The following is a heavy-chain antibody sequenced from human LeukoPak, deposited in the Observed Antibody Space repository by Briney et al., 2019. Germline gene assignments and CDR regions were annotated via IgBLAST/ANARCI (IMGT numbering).Heavy chain of an antibody. CDR3: VAGGWHYLDY. V-gene: IGHV3-48*03. CDR2: ISSSGSTI. Sequence: GGSLRLSCAASGLTFSNFEMNWVRQAPGKGLEWISYISSSGSTIYYADSMKGRFTISRDNAKNSLFLQADSLRVEDTAVYYCVAGGWHYLDYWGQGTLVTVSS. J-gene: IGHJ4*02. CDR1: GLTFSNFE. D-gene: IGHD1-1*01.